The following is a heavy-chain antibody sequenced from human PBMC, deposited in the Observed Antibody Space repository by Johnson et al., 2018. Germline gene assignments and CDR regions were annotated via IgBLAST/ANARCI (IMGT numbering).Heavy chain of an antibody. CDR1: GFTFSSYW. CDR3: ARDVGSGWPDVYFQH. Sequence: VLLQESGGGLVQPGGSLRLSCAASGFTFSSYWMHWVRQAPGKGLVWVSRINSDGSSTSYADSVKGRFTISRDNAKNSLYLQMNSRGDEDTAVYYCARDVGSGWPDVYFQHWGQGTLVTVSS. V-gene: IGHV3-74*01. D-gene: IGHD6-19*01. J-gene: IGHJ1*01. CDR2: INSDGSST.